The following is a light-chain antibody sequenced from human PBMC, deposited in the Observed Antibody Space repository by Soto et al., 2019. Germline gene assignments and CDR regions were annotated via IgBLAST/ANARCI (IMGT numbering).Light chain of an antibody. Sequence: EIVMTQSPATLSVSPGERATLSCRASQRFSSNLAWYQQKPGQAPRLLIYVASTRATGIPARFSGSGSGTEFTLTISSLQSEDFAVYYCQQYNNWTWTFGQGTKVEIK. V-gene: IGKV3-15*01. J-gene: IGKJ1*01. CDR3: QQYNNWTWT. CDR2: VAS. CDR1: QRFSSN.